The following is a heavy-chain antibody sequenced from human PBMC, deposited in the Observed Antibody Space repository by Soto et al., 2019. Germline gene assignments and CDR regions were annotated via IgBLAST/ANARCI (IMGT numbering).Heavy chain of an antibody. D-gene: IGHD3-22*01. Sequence: PSETLSLTCTVSGGSVSSGSYYWSWIRQPPGKGLEWIGYVYYSGSTNCNPSLKSRLTISVDTSKNQFSLKLSSVTAADTAVYYCARNRRSSGYLNWFDPWGQGTLVTVSS. CDR1: GGSVSSGSYY. CDR2: VYYSGST. J-gene: IGHJ5*02. V-gene: IGHV4-61*01. CDR3: ARNRRSSGYLNWFDP.